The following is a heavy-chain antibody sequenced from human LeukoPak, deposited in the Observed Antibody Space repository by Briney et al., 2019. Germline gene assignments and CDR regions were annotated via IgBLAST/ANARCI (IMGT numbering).Heavy chain of an antibody. Sequence: PGGSLRLPCAASGFNFHSYGMHWVRQAPGKGLDWVAFVRYDGSIQYYADSVKGRFAISRDNSKDTVSLQMNSLRPEDTAVYYCGKGSSTSACPDYWGQGTLVTVS. J-gene: IGHJ4*02. CDR1: GFNFHSYG. CDR2: VRYDGSIQ. V-gene: IGHV3-30*02. CDR3: GKGSSTSACPDY. D-gene: IGHD6-19*01.